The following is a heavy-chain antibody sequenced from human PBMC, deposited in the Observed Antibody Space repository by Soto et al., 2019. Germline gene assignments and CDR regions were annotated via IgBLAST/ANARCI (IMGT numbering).Heavy chain of an antibody. CDR2: IYYSGST. D-gene: IGHD4-17*01. Sequence: PSETLSLTCTVSGGSIISYYWSWIRQPPGKGLEWIGYIYYSGSTNYNPSLKSRVTISVDTSKNQFSLKLSSVTAADTAVYYCARVPPTVGNWFDPWGQGTLVTVSS. CDR1: GGSIISYY. CDR3: ARVPPTVGNWFDP. J-gene: IGHJ5*02. V-gene: IGHV4-59*01.